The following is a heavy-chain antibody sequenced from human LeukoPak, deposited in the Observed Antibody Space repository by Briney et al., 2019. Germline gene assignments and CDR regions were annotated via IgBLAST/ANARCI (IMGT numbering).Heavy chain of an antibody. V-gene: IGHV1-8*01. CDR1: GYTFTSYD. D-gene: IGHD3/OR15-3a*01. CDR3: ARRARWTDSDAFDI. Sequence: ASVKVSCKASGYTFTSYDISWVRQATGQGLEWMGWMNPNSGNTGYAQKFQGRVTMTRNTSISTAYMELSSLRSEDTAVYYCARRARWTDSDAFDIWGQGTMVTVSS. CDR2: MNPNSGNT. J-gene: IGHJ3*02.